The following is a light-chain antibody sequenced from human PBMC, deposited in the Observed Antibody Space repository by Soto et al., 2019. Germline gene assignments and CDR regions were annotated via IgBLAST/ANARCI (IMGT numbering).Light chain of an antibody. CDR2: DAS. V-gene: IGKV3-20*01. CDR1: QTLSSRH. J-gene: IGKJ1*01. Sequence: EIVLTQSPGTLSLSPGESATLSCRASQTLSSRHLAWYQQKPGQAPRLLIYDASNRATGIPARFSGSGSGTDFTLTISRLEPEDSAVYYCQQYGSSRTFGQGTKVDIK. CDR3: QQYGSSRT.